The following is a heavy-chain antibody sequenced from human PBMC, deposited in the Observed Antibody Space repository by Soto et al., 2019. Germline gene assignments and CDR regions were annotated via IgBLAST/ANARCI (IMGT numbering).Heavy chain of an antibody. V-gene: IGHV3-30*18. Sequence: QVQLVEFGGGAVQPGRSLRLSCAASGFTFSKFAMHWVRQAPGKGLEWVAVISNDGRKKYYADSVTGRFTISRENSNNTLSLQMNSLRLEDTAVYYCAKDISSYSGGYTYYFDYWGQGTLVTVSS. CDR3: AKDISSYSGGYTYYFDY. CDR2: ISNDGRKK. D-gene: IGHD1-26*01. CDR1: GFTFSKFA. J-gene: IGHJ4*02.